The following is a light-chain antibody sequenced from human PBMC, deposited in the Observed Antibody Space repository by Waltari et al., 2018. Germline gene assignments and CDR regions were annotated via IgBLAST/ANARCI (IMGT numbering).Light chain of an antibody. CDR1: SSDIGGYNY. J-gene: IGLJ1*01. Sequence: QSALTQPASVSGSPGQSITISCIGTSSDIGGYNYVSWYQQHPGKAPKVMIYNVNNRPSGGSDRFSGSKSGNTASLTISGLQAEDEADYFCCLYASSYTPFFVFGTGTKLTVL. CDR2: NVN. CDR3: CLYASSYTPFFV. V-gene: IGLV2-14*03.